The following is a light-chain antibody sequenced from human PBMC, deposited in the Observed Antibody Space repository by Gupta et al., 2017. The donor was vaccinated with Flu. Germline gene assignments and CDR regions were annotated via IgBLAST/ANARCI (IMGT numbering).Light chain of an antibody. CDR3: SSYAGSNNWV. V-gene: IGLV2-8*01. J-gene: IGLJ3*02. CDR1: SRDVGGYNY. CDR2: EVS. Sequence: QSALTQPPSASGSPGQSVTISCTGTSRDVGGYNYVSWYQQHPGKAPNLMIYEVSKRPSGVPDPFSGSKSGNTASLTVSGLQAEDEADYYCSSYAGSNNWVFGGGTKLTVL.